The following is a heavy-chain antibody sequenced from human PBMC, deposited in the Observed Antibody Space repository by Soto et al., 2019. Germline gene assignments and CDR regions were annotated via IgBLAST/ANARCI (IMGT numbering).Heavy chain of an antibody. D-gene: IGHD2-21*02. V-gene: IGHV4-39*01. CDR2: IYYSGST. J-gene: IGHJ1*01. CDR1: GGSISSSSYY. CDR3: ARHPPPWYCGGDCYSISGYFQH. Sequence: PSETLSLTCTVSGGSISSSSYYWGWIRQPPGKGPEWIGSIYYSGSTYYNPSLKSRVTISVDTSKNQFSLKLSSVTAADTAVYYCARHPPPWYCGGDCYSISGYFQHWGQGTLVTVSS.